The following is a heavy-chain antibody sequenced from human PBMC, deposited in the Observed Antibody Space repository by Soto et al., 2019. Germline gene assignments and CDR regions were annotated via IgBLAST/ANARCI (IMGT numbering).Heavy chain of an antibody. Sequence: PSETLSLTCTVSGGSINGGGCYWSWIRQHPGKGLEWIGHIFYSGHTYYNPSLKSRLTISVDTSKNQFSLKLSSVTAADTAVYYCARLTYYDSSSPHYFDYWGQGTLVTVS. V-gene: IGHV4-31*03. CDR1: GGSINGGGCY. CDR3: ARLTYYDSSSPHYFDY. D-gene: IGHD3-22*01. CDR2: IFYSGHT. J-gene: IGHJ4*02.